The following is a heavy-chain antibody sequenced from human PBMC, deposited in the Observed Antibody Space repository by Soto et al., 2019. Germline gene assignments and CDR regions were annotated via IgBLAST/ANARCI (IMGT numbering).Heavy chain of an antibody. D-gene: IGHD2-21*02. CDR1: GGSISSGNYY. CDR2: ISYSGST. CDR3: ARSIVVVTALDY. J-gene: IGHJ4*02. V-gene: IGHV4-30-4*01. Sequence: TLSLTCTVSGGSISSGNYYWSWIRQPPGKGLEWIGFISYSGSTYYSTSLKSRVTISVDTSKSQFSLNLSFVTAADTAVYYCARSIVVVTALDYWGQGTLVTVSS.